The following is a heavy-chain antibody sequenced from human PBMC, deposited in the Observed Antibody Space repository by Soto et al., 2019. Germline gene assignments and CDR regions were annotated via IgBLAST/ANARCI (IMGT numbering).Heavy chain of an antibody. CDR2: ISDSGGTS. V-gene: IGHV3-23*04. Sequence: EVQLVDSGGGLVQPGGSLRLSCAASGCIFSNYVMSWVRQAPGKGLEWVSSISDSGGTSYYADSVKGRFTISRDNSKNTLYLQMNSLRAEDSAIYYCAKRPRALLTLDYWGQGTLITVSS. CDR1: GCIFSNYV. D-gene: IGHD1-26*01. J-gene: IGHJ4*02. CDR3: AKRPRALLTLDY.